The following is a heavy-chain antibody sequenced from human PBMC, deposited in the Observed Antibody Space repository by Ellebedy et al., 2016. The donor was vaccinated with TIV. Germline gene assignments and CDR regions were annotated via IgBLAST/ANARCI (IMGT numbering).Heavy chain of an antibody. Sequence: LRLXXAVYGGSFSGYYWSWIRQPPGKGLEWIGYIYYSGSTYYNPSLKSRVTISVDTSKNQFSLKLSSVTAADTAVYYCARGSGELSPPDYWGQGTLVTVSS. V-gene: IGHV4-34*09. CDR2: IYYSGST. D-gene: IGHD3-16*02. CDR3: ARGSGELSPPDY. CDR1: GGSFSGYY. J-gene: IGHJ4*02.